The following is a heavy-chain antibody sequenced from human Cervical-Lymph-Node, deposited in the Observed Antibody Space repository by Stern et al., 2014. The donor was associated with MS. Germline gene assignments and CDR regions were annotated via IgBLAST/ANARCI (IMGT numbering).Heavy chain of an antibody. D-gene: IGHD6-13*01. V-gene: IGHV4-4*02. CDR3: ARASSNWFPPWFDP. J-gene: IGHJ5*02. CDR1: GGSISSSDW. CDR2: IHHSGST. Sequence: VQLVESGPGLVKPSGTLSLTCAVSGGSISSSDWWTWVRQPPGKGLEWIGEIHHSGSTSYNPSLKSRVTISVDKSKNQFSLNLSSVTAADTAVYYCARASSNWFPPWFDPWGQGTLVTVSS.